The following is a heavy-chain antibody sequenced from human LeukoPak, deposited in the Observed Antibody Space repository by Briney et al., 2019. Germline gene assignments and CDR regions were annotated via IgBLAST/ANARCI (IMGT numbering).Heavy chain of an antibody. V-gene: IGHV4-34*01. CDR3: ARETSPYSKRGWYFDL. D-gene: IGHD5-12*01. Sequence: PSETLSFTCAVYGGSFSGYYWTWLRQPPGKTLEWIGEINHSGSSNYNPSLMSRVTMSVDTSKNQISLRLSSVTAADTAVYYCARETSPYSKRGWYFDLWGRGTPVIVSS. CDR2: INHSGSS. J-gene: IGHJ2*01. CDR1: GGSFSGYY.